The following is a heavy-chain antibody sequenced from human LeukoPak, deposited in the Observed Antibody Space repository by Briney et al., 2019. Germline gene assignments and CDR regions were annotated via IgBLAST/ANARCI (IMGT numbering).Heavy chain of an antibody. CDR2: INHSGGST. J-gene: IGHJ4*02. V-gene: IGHV3-23*01. CDR1: GFILSSYA. CDR3: AKGILRSPYYFDY. D-gene: IGHD4-17*01. Sequence: GGSLRLSCAASGFILSSYAVSWVRQAPGKGLEWVSVINHSGGSTSYADSVKGRFTISRDNSKNTLYLQMNSLRAEDTAVYYCAKGILRSPYYFDYWGQGTLVTVSS.